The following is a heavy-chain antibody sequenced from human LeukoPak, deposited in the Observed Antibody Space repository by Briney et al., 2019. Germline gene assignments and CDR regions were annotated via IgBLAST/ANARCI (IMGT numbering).Heavy chain of an antibody. J-gene: IGHJ6*03. V-gene: IGHV1-18*01. Sequence: GASVKVSCKASRYTFTSYGTSWVRQAPGQGLEWMGWISAYNGNTNYAQKLQGRVTMTTDTSTSTAYMELRSLRSDDTAVYYCARGPFVVPAASYYYYMDVWGKGTTVTVSS. CDR1: RYTFTSYG. CDR3: ARGPFVVPAASYYYYMDV. CDR2: ISAYNGNT. D-gene: IGHD2-2*01.